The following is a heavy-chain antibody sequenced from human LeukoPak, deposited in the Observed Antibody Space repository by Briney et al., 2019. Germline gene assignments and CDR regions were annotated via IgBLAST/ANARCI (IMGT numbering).Heavy chain of an antibody. CDR2: IYYSGTP. D-gene: IGHD7-27*01. J-gene: IGHJ4*02. V-gene: IGHV4-59*01. CDR3: ARESNWVFDY. CDR1: GVSMSNVY. Sequence: PSETLSLTCTVSGVSMSNVYWSWIRQPPGQGLEWLASIYYSGTPTYNPSLNRRGTISIDTSKNQFSLKLTSVTAADTATYFCARESNWVFDYWGQGARVTVSS.